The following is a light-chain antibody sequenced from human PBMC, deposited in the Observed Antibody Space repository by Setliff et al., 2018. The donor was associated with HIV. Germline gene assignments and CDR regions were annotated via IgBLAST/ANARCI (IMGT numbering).Light chain of an antibody. Sequence: QSALTQPASVSGSPGQSITNSCTGTSSDVGGYNYVSWYQQHPGKAPKLIIYEVRSRPSGVSNRFSGSKSGNTASLTISGLQAEDEADYYCSSYAISNTLPFGTGTKVTVL. CDR1: SSDVGGYNY. V-gene: IGLV2-14*01. J-gene: IGLJ1*01. CDR2: EVR. CDR3: SSYAISNTLP.